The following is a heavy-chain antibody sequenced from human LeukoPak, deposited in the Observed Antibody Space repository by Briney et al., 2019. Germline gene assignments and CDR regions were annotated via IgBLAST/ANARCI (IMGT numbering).Heavy chain of an antibody. J-gene: IGHJ4*02. Sequence: ASVKVSCKASGYTFTSYGITWVRQAPGQGLEWMGWISAYNSNTNYAQKLQGRVTMTTDTSTSTAYMELRSLRSDDTAVYYCARAGSIAAAVDFDYWGQGTLVTVSS. CDR3: ARAGSIAAAVDFDY. V-gene: IGHV1-18*04. CDR1: GYTFTSYG. D-gene: IGHD6-13*01. CDR2: ISAYNSNT.